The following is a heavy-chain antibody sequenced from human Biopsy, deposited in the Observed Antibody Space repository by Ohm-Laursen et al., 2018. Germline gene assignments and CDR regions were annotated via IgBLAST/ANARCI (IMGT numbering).Heavy chain of an antibody. CDR1: GFTFDDYA. CDR2: ISWNSGNI. D-gene: IGHD3-22*01. Sequence: FRLSCAASGFTFDDYALHWVRQAPGKGLEWVSGISWNSGNIGYADSVKGRFTISRDNAKNSVYLQMNSLRAEDTAFYYCAKDLASGSGYYWYFDFWGRGTLVTVSS. V-gene: IGHV3-9*01. J-gene: IGHJ2*01. CDR3: AKDLASGSGYYWYFDF.